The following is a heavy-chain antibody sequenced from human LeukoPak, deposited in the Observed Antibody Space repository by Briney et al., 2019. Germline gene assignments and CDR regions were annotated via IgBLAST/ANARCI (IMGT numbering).Heavy chain of an antibody. CDR1: GYTFTGYY. V-gene: IGHV1-2*02. J-gene: IGHJ4*02. D-gene: IGHD2-2*01. CDR2: INPNSGGT. Sequence: ASVKVSCKASGYTFTGYYMHWVRQAPGQGLEWMGWINPNSGGTNYAQKFQGRVTMTRDTSISTAYMELSRLRSDDTAVYYCARGIVVVPAAIYPFDYWGQGTLVTVSS. CDR3: ARGIVVVPAAIYPFDY.